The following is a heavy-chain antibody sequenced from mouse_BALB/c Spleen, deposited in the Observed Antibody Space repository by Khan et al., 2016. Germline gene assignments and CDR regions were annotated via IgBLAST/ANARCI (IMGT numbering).Heavy chain of an antibody. CDR2: IWAGGRT. CDR3: ARREDI. D-gene: IGHD1-3*01. CDR1: GFSLSSFG. J-gene: IGHJ2*01. V-gene: IGHV2-9*02. Sequence: QAQLKESGPGLVAPSQSLSITCTVSGFSLSSFGVHWVRHPPGKGLELLGVIWAGGRTNYNSALMSRLSLSKDNSKSQVYLKMNSLQTDDTAMYCCARREDIWGQGTTLTVSS.